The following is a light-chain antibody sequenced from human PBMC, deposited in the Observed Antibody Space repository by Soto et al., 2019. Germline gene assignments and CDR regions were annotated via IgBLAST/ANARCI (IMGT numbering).Light chain of an antibody. CDR1: SSDVGGYNY. CDR3: SSYTSSYTGV. Sequence: QSVLTQPASVSGSPGQSITISCTGTSSDVGGYNYVSWYQHHPGKAPQLMMYEVTNRPSGVSNRFSGSKSGNTASLTISGLQAEDEADYYCSSYTSSYTGVFGGGTKLTVL. V-gene: IGLV2-14*01. CDR2: EVT. J-gene: IGLJ3*02.